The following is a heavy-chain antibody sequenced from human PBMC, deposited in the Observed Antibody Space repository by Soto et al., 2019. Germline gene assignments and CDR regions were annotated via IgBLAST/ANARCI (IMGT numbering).Heavy chain of an antibody. CDR3: ARESEDLTSNFDY. Sequence: GGSLRLSCAASGFTFTRYSMNWVRQAPGKGLEWVSSISSTTHYIYYADSMRGRFTISRDNAKNAVYLEMNSLRAEDTAVYYCARESEDLTSNFDYWGQGTLVTAPQ. CDR1: GFTFTRYS. J-gene: IGHJ4*02. CDR2: ISSTTHYI. V-gene: IGHV3-21*06.